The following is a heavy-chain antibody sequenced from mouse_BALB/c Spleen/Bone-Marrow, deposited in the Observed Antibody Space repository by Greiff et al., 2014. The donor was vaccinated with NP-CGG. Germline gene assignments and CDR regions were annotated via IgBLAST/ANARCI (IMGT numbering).Heavy chain of an antibody. CDR1: GFDFSRYW. V-gene: IGHV4-2*02. CDR3: ARLGNYGYHDN. CDR2: INPRSNTI. J-gene: IGHJ2*01. Sequence: VQLQQSGGGLVQPGGSLNLACVASGFDFSRYWMSWARQAPGKGQEWIGEINPRSNTINYSPSLKDKCNISRDNAKNTLYLQMGKVRSEDTAIYYCARLGNYGYHDNWAQSPTLPVPS. D-gene: IGHD1-2*01.